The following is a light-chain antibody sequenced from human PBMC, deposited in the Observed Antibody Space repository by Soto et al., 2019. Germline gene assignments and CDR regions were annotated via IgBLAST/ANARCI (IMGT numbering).Light chain of an antibody. J-gene: IGLJ1*01. CDR2: EIN. V-gene: IGLV2-14*01. CDR3: SSYTSSSTYV. Sequence: QSVLTQPASVSGSPGQTITISCTGTSSDVGDYNYVSWYQHHPGKAPKLLIYEINNRPSGVSDRFSGSKSGNVASLTISWLQAEDDADYYCSSYTSSSTYVFGTGTKLTVL. CDR1: SSDVGDYNY.